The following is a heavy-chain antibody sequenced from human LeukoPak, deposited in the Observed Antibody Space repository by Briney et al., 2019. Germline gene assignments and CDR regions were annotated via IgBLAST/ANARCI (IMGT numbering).Heavy chain of an antibody. CDR2: IIPIFGTA. CDR3: ARGGGRNPKLIYCSGGSCYGYYYYGMDV. Sequence: SVKVSGKTSGGTFSSYAISWVRQAPGQGLEWMGGIIPIFGTANYAQKFQGRVTITADESKSTAYMGLSSLRSEDTAVYYCARGGGRNPKLIYCSGGSCYGYYYYGMDVWGQGTTVTVSS. V-gene: IGHV1-69*13. D-gene: IGHD2-15*01. J-gene: IGHJ6*02. CDR1: GGTFSSYA.